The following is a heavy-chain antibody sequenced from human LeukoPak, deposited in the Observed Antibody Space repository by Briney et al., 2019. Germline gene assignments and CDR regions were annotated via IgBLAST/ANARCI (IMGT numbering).Heavy chain of an antibody. CDR2: ISGSGGST. Sequence: PGGSLRLSCAASGFTFSSYALSWVRKAPANGQELVSAISGSGGSTYYSDSVQGRFTISTDNSTNTLYLQMNSLIAEDTAVYYCAKGSIEYSSSLEGDAFDIWGQGTMVTVSS. V-gene: IGHV3-23*01. CDR1: GFTFSSYA. J-gene: IGHJ3*02. CDR3: AKGSIEYSSSLEGDAFDI. D-gene: IGHD6-6*01.